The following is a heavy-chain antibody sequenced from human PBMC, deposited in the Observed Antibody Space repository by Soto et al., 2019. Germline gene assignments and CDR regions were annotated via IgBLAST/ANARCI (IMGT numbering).Heavy chain of an antibody. D-gene: IGHD2-15*01. J-gene: IGHJ6*02. CDR2: IIPIFGTA. CDR3: ARAWVGQAGRGPRDGMDV. Sequence: QVQLVQSGAEVKKPGSSVKVSCKASGGTFSSYAISWVRQAPGQGLEWMGGIIPIFGTANYAQKFQGRVTVTADESTSIAYIELRGLRSEDKAVYYVARAWVGQAGRGPRDGMDVWGQGTTVTVSS. V-gene: IGHV1-69*01. CDR1: GGTFSSYA.